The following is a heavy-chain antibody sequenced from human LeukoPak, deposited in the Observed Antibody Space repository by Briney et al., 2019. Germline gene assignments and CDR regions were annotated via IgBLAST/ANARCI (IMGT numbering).Heavy chain of an antibody. CDR2: IYYSGST. V-gene: IGHV4-59*01. CDR1: GGSIISYY. D-gene: IGHD5-18*01. Sequence: SETLSLTCTVSGGSIISYYWSWIRQPPGKGLEWIGYIYYSGSTNYNPSLKSRVTISVDTSKNQFSLKLSSVTAADTAVYYCARGYSYGVDYYYYYMDVWGKGTTVTVSS. J-gene: IGHJ6*03. CDR3: ARGYSYGVDYYYYYMDV.